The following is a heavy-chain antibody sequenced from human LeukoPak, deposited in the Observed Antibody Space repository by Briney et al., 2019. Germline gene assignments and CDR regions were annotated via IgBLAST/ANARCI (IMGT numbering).Heavy chain of an antibody. CDR2: ISGSGGDT. CDR3: ATHHTSRYSHYYFDY. CDR1: GFTFGDYA. J-gene: IGHJ4*02. V-gene: IGHV3-23*01. D-gene: IGHD2-2*01. Sequence: GGSLRLSCAASGFTFGDYAMTWVRQAPGKGLEWVSAISGSGGDTYYADSLKGRFTISRDNSKNTLYLQMNSLRAEDTAVYYCATHHTSRYSHYYFDYWGQGTLVTVSS.